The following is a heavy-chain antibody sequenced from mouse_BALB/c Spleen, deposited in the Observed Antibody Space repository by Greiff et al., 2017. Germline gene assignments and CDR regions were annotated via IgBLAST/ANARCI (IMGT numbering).Heavy chain of an antibody. J-gene: IGHJ4*01. V-gene: IGHV1-5*01. CDR1: GYTFTSYW. CDR3: TNYDEYYYAMDY. D-gene: IGHD2-4*01. Sequence: EVQGVESGTVLARPGASVKMSCKASGYTFTSYWMHWVKQRPGQGLEWIGAIYPGNSDTSYNQKFKGKAKLTAVTSTSTAYMELSSLTNEDSAVYYCTNYDEYYYAMDYWGQGTSVTVSS. CDR2: IYPGNSDT.